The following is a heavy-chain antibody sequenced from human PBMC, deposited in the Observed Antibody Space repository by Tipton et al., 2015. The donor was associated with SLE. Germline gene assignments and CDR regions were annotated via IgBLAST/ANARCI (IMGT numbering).Heavy chain of an antibody. CDR2: INYSGTT. CDR1: GGSVSSGGYY. V-gene: IGHV4-31*03. CDR3: ARAIGANYFNF. J-gene: IGHJ4*02. D-gene: IGHD3-16*01. Sequence: TLSLTCTVSGGSVSSGGYYWSWIRQHPGKGPEWIGNINYSGTTYYNPSLKTRVTISVDTSKIQFSLRLTSVTAADTAVYYCARAIGANYFNFWGQGTLVTVSS.